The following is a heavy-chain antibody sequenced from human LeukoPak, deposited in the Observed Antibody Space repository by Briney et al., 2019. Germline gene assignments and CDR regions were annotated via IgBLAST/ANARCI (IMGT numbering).Heavy chain of an antibody. J-gene: IGHJ4*02. Sequence: PSETLSLTCTVSGGSISSGGYYWSWIRQHPGKSLEWIGYIYYSGSTYYNPSLKSRVTISVDTSKNQFSLKLSSVTAADTAVYYCARDSSGYYFPEWGQGTLVTVSS. CDR3: ARDSSGYYFPE. CDR2: IYYSGST. CDR1: GGSISSGGYY. V-gene: IGHV4-31*03. D-gene: IGHD3-22*01.